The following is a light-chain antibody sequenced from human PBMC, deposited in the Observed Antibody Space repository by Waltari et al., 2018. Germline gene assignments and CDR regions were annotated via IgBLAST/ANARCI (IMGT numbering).Light chain of an antibody. J-gene: IGKJ1*01. CDR1: QNIYNW. CDR2: DAS. CDR3: QQYHGDSPT. V-gene: IGKV1-5*01. Sequence: DPQMTQSPSTLSAYVGDRVTITCRASQNIYNWLAWYHQKPGEAPEVLIYDASSLRSGVPSRFSGSGSGTEFTLTISSLQPGDFATYYCQQYHGDSPTFGQGTRVEIK.